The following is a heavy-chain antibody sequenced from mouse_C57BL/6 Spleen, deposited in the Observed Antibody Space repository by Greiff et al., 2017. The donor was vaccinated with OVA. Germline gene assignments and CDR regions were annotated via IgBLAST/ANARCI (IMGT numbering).Heavy chain of an antibody. D-gene: IGHD1-1*01. J-gene: IGHJ4*01. V-gene: IGHV5-17*01. CDR1: GFTFSDYG. CDR3: ERGYYDSSSYYAMDY. Sequence: VQLVESGGGLVKPGGSLKLSCAASGFTFSDYGMHWVRQAPEKGLEWVAYISSGSSTIYYADTVKGRFTISRDNAKNTLFLQMTSLRSEDTGMYYCERGYYDSSSYYAMDYWGQGTSVTVSS. CDR2: ISSGSSTI.